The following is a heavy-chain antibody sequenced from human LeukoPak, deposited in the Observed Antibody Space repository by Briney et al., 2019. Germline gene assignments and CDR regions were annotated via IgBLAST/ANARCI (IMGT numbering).Heavy chain of an antibody. CDR3: ARGSRRRTGTTLDLDV. CDR1: GYTFTSYA. V-gene: IGHV7-4-1*02. Sequence: ASVKVSCKASGYTFTSYAMNWVRQAPGQGLEWMGWINTNTGNPTYARGFTGRFVFSLDTSVSTAYLQISSLKAEDTAVYYCARGSRRRTGTTLDLDVWGKGTTVTVSS. J-gene: IGHJ6*04. D-gene: IGHD1-7*01. CDR2: INTNTGNP.